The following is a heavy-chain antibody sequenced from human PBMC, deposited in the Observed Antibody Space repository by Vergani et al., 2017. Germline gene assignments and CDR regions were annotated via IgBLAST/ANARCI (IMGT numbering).Heavy chain of an antibody. D-gene: IGHD4-17*01. Sequence: QVQLVETGGGVVQPGGSLRLYCATSGFSFNTYGAHWVRQAPGKGLEWVAFIGYDGRIKYNVDSVKGRFTISRDTSKKTLSLQMRSLRADDTAVYYCAKYGREHSDYGYFDYWGQGTLVTVSS. CDR2: IGYDGRIK. CDR1: GFSFNTYG. CDR3: AKYGREHSDYGYFDY. V-gene: IGHV3-30*02. J-gene: IGHJ4*02.